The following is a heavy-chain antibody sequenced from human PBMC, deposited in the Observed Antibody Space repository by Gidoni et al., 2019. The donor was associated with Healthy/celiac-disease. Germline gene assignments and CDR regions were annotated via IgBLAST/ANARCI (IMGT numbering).Heavy chain of an antibody. D-gene: IGHD6-19*01. J-gene: IGHJ4*02. CDR2: ISWNSGSI. CDR1: AFTFDDYA. Sequence: EVQLVESGGGLVQPGRSLRLTCAASAFTFDDYAMHWVRQAPGKGLEWVSGISWNSGSIGYADSVKGRFTISRDNAKNSLYLQMNSLRAEDTALYYCAKSGGIAVADTYFDYWGQGTLVTVSS. V-gene: IGHV3-9*01. CDR3: AKSGGIAVADTYFDY.